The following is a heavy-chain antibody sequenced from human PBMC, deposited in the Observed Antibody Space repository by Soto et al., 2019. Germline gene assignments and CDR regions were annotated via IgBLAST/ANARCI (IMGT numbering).Heavy chain of an antibody. J-gene: IGHJ1*01. CDR2: IYYSGNT. CDR1: GDSISRGDYS. Sequence: PSETLSLTCTVSGDSISRGDYSWSWIRQPPGKGLEWIGCIYYSGNTYYNPSLKSRVTISVDTSKNQFSLQLSSVTVAETAVSFCARGALYCGQASLVT. V-gene: IGHV4-30-4*08. CDR3: ARGALY.